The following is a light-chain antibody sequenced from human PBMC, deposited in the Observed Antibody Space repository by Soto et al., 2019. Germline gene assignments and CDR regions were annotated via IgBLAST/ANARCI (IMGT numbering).Light chain of an antibody. V-gene: IGKV3-15*01. Sequence: EIVMTQSPATLSVSPGERATLSYRASQSVSSNLAWYQQKPGQAPRLLIYGASTRATGIPARFSGSGSGTEFTLTISRLEPEDFAVYYCQQYGSSPPWTFGQGTKVDI. CDR1: QSVSSN. CDR2: GAS. CDR3: QQYGSSPPWT. J-gene: IGKJ1*01.